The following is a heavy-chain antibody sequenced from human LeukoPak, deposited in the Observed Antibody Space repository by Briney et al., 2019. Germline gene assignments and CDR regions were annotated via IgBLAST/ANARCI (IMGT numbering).Heavy chain of an antibody. D-gene: IGHD2-21*01. Sequence: ASVKVSCKASGYTFTDYYIHWVRQAPGQGLEWMGWINPNTGGTNYARKVQGRVTMTRDTSISTVYMELSRLRSDDTAVYYCARDLEDCSGGDCYWFDPWGQGTLVAVSS. V-gene: IGHV1-2*02. CDR2: INPNTGGT. CDR3: ARDLEDCSGGDCYWFDP. J-gene: IGHJ5*02. CDR1: GYTFTDYY.